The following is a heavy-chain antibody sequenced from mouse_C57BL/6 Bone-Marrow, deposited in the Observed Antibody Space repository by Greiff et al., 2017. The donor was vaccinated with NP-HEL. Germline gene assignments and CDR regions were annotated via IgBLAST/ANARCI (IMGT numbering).Heavy chain of an antibody. D-gene: IGHD3-3*01. CDR3: AREGFSWYFDY. CDR1: GFTFSDYY. J-gene: IGHJ2*01. CDR2: ISNGGGST. V-gene: IGHV5-12*01. Sequence: DVMLVESGGGLVQPGGSLKLSCAASGFTFSDYYMYWVRQTPEKRLEWVAYISNGGGSTYYPGTVKGRFTISRDNAKNTLYLQMSRLKSEDTAMYYCAREGFSWYFDYWGQGTTLTVSS.